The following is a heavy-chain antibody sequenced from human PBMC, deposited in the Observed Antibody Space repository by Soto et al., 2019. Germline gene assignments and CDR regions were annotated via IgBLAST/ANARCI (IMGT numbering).Heavy chain of an antibody. V-gene: IGHV2-5*02. D-gene: IGHD3-16*01. J-gene: IGHJ4*02. Sequence: QITLKESGPPLVKPTQTLTLTCTFSGFSLSTSGVGVGWIRQPPGKALEWVALIYWDDAKEYSPSLKSRLTITKNPSNNQVALTMTNMDPVDTATYYCAHKGGGDRILDYWGQGTLVTVSS. CDR1: GFSLSTSGVG. CDR3: AHKGGGDRILDY. CDR2: IYWDDAK.